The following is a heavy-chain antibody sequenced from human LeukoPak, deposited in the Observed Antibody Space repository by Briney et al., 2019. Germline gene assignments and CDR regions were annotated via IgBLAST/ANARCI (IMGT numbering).Heavy chain of an antibody. Sequence: RASVKLSCTASGYTFTGYYMHWVRQAPGQGLEWMGWINPNSGGTNYAQKFQGRVTMARDTSISTAYMELSRLRSDDTAVYYCASGTYSGYDGIYAYWGQGTLVTVSS. CDR1: GYTFTGYY. CDR2: INPNSGGT. V-gene: IGHV1-2*02. CDR3: ASGTYSGYDGIYAY. D-gene: IGHD5-12*01. J-gene: IGHJ4*02.